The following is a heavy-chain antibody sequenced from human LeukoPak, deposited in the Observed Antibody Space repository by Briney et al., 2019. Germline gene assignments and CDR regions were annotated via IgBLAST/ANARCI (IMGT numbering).Heavy chain of an antibody. CDR1: GFTFSSYA. Sequence: GGSLRLSCAASGFTFSSYAMSWVRQAPGKGLEWVSAISGSGGSTYYADSVKGRFTISRDNSKNTLYLQMNSLRAEDTAVYYCATGLSSGWYYFDYWGQGTLATVSS. CDR3: ATGLSSGWYYFDY. J-gene: IGHJ4*02. D-gene: IGHD6-19*01. CDR2: ISGSGGST. V-gene: IGHV3-23*01.